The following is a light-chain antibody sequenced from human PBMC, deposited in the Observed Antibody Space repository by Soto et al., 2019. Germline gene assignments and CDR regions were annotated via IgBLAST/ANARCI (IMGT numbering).Light chain of an antibody. J-gene: IGKJ5*01. CDR3: QQYNNWSSIT. CDR2: GAS. V-gene: IGKV3-15*01. Sequence: EIVMTQSPATLAVSPCERATLSCSASQSVSSNLAWYQQKPRQAPRLLIYGASTRATGIPARFSSSGSGTEFTLTISSLQSEDFAAYYCQQYNNWSSITFGQGTRVEI. CDR1: QSVSSN.